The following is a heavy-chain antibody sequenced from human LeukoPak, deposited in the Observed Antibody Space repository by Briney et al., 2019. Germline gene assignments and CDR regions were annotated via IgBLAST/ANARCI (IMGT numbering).Heavy chain of an antibody. CDR3: ARDRDCTNGVCYTDY. J-gene: IGHJ4*02. V-gene: IGHV4-38-2*02. D-gene: IGHD2-8*01. Sequence: PSETLSLTCTVSGYSISSGYYWGWIWQPPGKGLEWIGNIYHSGSTYYSPSLKSRVTISVDTSNNQFSLKLISVTAADTAVYYCARDRDCTNGVCYTDYWGQGTLVTVSS. CDR2: IYHSGST. CDR1: GYSISSGYY.